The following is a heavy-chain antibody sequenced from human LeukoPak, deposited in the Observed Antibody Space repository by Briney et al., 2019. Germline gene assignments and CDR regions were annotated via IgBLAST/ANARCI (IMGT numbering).Heavy chain of an antibody. CDR1: GGSISSGGYY. V-gene: IGHV4-31*03. CDR2: IYYSGST. J-gene: IGHJ3*02. Sequence: ASQTLSLTCTVPGGSISSGGYYWSWIRQHPGKGLEWIGYIYYSGSTYYNPSLKSRVTISVDTSKNQFSLKLSSVTAADTAVYYCARDSADILTGYWSSYAFDIWGQGTMVTVSS. CDR3: ARDSADILTGYWSSYAFDI. D-gene: IGHD3-9*01.